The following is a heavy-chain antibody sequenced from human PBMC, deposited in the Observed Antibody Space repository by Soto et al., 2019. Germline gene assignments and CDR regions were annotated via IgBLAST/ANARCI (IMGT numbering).Heavy chain of an antibody. CDR1: GYTFSSYA. CDR3: ARVEQWLVYGY. J-gene: IGHJ4*02. Sequence: GASVKVSCKASGYTFSSYAISWVRQAPGQGLEWMGWISAYNGNTKYAQKLQGRVTMTTDTSTSTAYMELRSLRSDDTAVYYCARVEQWLVYGYWGQGTLVTVSS. V-gene: IGHV1-18*01. CDR2: ISAYNGNT. D-gene: IGHD6-19*01.